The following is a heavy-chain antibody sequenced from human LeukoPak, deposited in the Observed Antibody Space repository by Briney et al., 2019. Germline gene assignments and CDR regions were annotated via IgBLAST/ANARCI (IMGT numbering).Heavy chain of an antibody. J-gene: IGHJ4*02. CDR3: VREESGGYFDY. CDR2: IAPSVDTT. Sequence: ASVKVSCKSFGFTFTNYLLHWVPQAPGQGLEWVGRIAPSVDTTNYAQKFRGRVTMTRDTSTSTVYMELSSLRSDDTAIYYCVREESGGYFDYWGQGTLVTVSS. CDR1: GFTFTNYL. D-gene: IGHD2-8*02. V-gene: IGHV1-46*01.